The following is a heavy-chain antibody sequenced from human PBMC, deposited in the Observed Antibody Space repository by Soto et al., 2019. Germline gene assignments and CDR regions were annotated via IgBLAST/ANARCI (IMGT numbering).Heavy chain of an antibody. CDR1: GFTFSSYA. V-gene: IGHV3-23*01. J-gene: IGHJ6*02. CDR3: ARGDRGGSGYPASYYYSGLDV. D-gene: IGHD3-10*01. Sequence: DVQLLESGGHLVQPGGSLRLSCAASGFTFSSYAMSWGRQAPGKGLEWVSSVSAGGDMTYYSDSVKGRFTISRDNSNNALFLQMNSLRIEDTALYYCARGDRGGSGYPASYYYSGLDVWGQGATVTVS. CDR2: VSAGGDMT.